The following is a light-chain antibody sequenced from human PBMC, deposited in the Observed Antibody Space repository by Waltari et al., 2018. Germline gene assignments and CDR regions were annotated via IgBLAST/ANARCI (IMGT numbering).Light chain of an antibody. V-gene: IGLV1-40*01. CDR3: QSYDSSLDVV. CDR2: GNS. Sequence: QSVLTPPPSASGAPGQRVTISCPGSRPNLRAGYQVDGYQQLPGTAPKLLIYGNSNRPSGVPDRFSGSKSGTSASLAITGLQAEDEADYYCQSYDSSLDVVFGGGTKLTVL. CDR1: RPNLRAGYQ. J-gene: IGLJ2*01.